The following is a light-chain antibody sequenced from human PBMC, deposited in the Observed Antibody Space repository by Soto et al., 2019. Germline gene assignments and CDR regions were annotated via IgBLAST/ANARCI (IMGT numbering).Light chain of an antibody. CDR1: QSVNNNY. V-gene: IGKV3-20*01. J-gene: IGKJ1*01. CDR3: QQYGTSWWT. Sequence: EIVLTQSPGTLSVSPGDRATLSCRASQSVNNNYLAWYQQKPGQAPRLLIYGASSRATGIPDRFRGSGSGTDFTLTISRLEPEDFAVHFCQQYGTSWWTFGQGTKVDIK. CDR2: GAS.